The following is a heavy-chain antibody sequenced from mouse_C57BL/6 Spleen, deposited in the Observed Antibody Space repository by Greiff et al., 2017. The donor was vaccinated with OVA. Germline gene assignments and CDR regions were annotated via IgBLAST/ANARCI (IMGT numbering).Heavy chain of an antibody. CDR3: AKKGDYCGSSYEYFDV. D-gene: IGHD1-1*01. Sequence: VQLQQSGPGLVQPSQSLSITCTVSGFSLTSYGVHWVRQSPGKGLEWLGVIWRGGSTDYNAAFMSRLSITKDNSKSQVFFKMNSLQADDTAIYYGAKKGDYCGSSYEYFDVWGTGTTVTVSS. J-gene: IGHJ1*03. CDR2: IWRGGST. CDR1: GFSLTSYG. V-gene: IGHV2-5*01.